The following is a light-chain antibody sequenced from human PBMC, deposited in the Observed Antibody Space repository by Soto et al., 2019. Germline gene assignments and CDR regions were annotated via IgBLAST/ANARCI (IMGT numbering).Light chain of an antibody. Sequence: EILMSQSPATLSVSPGERANLSCRASQSVSSHLAWYQQKPGQAPRIIIFGASGRATGIPDRFSGSGSGTDFTLTIRRLQPEDFAVDHCQQYDDPMTFGQGTKGDIK. CDR2: GAS. V-gene: IGKV3D-15*01. J-gene: IGKJ1*01. CDR1: QSVSSH. CDR3: QQYDDPMT.